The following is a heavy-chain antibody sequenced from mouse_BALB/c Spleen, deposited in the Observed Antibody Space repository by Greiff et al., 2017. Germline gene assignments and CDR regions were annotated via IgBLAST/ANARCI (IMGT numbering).Heavy chain of an antibody. J-gene: IGHJ1*01. CDR1: GYTFTSYW. CDR3: ARRGAYYRYPWYFDV. D-gene: IGHD2-14*01. V-gene: IGHV1-69*02. CDR2: IDPSDSYT. Sequence: QVQLQQPGAELVKPGASVKLSCKASGYTFTSYWMHWVKQRPGQGLEWIGEIDPSDSYTNYNQKFKGKATLTVDKSSSTAYMQLSSLTSEDSAVYYCARRGAYYRYPWYFDVWGAGTTVTVAS.